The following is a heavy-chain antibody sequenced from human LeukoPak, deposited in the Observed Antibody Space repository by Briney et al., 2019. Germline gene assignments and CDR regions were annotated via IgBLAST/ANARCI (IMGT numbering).Heavy chain of an antibody. Sequence: PGRSLRLSCAASGFTFSSYAMHWVRQAPGKGLEWVAVISYDGSNKYYADSVKGRFTISRDNSKNTLYLQMNSLRAEDTAVYYCAKDKLYDSSGPRAKAYFDYWGQGTLVTVSS. CDR2: ISYDGSNK. CDR3: AKDKLYDSSGPRAKAYFDY. D-gene: IGHD3-22*01. J-gene: IGHJ4*02. CDR1: GFTFSSYA. V-gene: IGHV3-30*04.